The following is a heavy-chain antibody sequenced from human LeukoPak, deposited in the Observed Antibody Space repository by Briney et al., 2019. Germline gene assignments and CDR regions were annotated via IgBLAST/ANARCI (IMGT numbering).Heavy chain of an antibody. V-gene: IGHV3-21*01. J-gene: IGHJ6*02. CDR2: ISSSSSYI. CDR3: AREASYFDSSGYYYYYYYGMDV. Sequence: GGSLRLSCAASGFTFSSYSMNWVRQAPGEGLEWVSSISSSSSYIYYADSVKDRFTISRDNAKNSLYLQMNSLRAEDTAMYYCAREASYFDSSGYYYYYYYGMDVWGQGTTVTVSS. CDR1: GFTFSSYS. D-gene: IGHD3-22*01.